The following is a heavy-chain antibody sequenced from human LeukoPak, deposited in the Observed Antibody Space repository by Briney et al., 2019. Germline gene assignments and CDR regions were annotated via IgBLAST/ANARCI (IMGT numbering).Heavy chain of an antibody. CDR1: RFTFSTYA. CDR2: ISNSGGST. J-gene: IGHJ4*02. D-gene: IGHD1-26*01. Sequence: GGSLRLSCAASRFTFSTYAMSWVRQAPGKGLEWVSSISNSGGSTYYADSVKGRFTISRDNSKNTLYLQMNSLRAEDTAVYYCAKPSPGELLPDYWGQGTLVTVSS. V-gene: IGHV3-23*01. CDR3: AKPSPGELLPDY.